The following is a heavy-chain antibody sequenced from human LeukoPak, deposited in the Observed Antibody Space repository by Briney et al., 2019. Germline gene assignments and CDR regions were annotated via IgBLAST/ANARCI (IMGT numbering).Heavy chain of an antibody. J-gene: IGHJ5*02. Sequence: SETLSLTCTVSGGSISSYYWSWIRQPAGKGLEWIGRIYTSGSTNYNPSLKSRVTMSVDTSKNQFSLKLSSVTAADTAVYYCARGPPAAGNNWFDPWGQETLVTVSS. V-gene: IGHV4-4*07. CDR3: ARGPPAAGNNWFDP. CDR2: IYTSGST. D-gene: IGHD6-13*01. CDR1: GGSISSYY.